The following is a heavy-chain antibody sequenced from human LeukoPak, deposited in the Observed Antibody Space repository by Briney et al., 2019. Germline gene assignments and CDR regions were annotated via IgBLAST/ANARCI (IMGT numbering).Heavy chain of an antibody. CDR1: GGSISSSSYY. D-gene: IGHD6-13*01. CDR3: ARVFMAVGRQLYFDY. V-gene: IGHV4-39*07. Sequence: SETLSLTCTVSGGSISSSSYYWGWIRQPPGKGLEWIGSIYYSGSTYYNPSLMSRVTISVDTSKNQFSLKLSSVTAADTAVYYCARVFMAVGRQLYFDYWGQGTLVTVSS. J-gene: IGHJ4*02. CDR2: IYYSGST.